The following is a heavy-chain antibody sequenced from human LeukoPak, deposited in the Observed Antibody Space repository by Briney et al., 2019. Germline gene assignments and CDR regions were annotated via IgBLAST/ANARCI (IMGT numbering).Heavy chain of an antibody. V-gene: IGHV3-21*01. D-gene: IGHD3-10*01. CDR2: ISSSSSYI. Sequence: PGGSLGLSCEASGFTFSSYSMNWVRQAPGKGLEWVSSISSSSSYIYYADSVKGRFTISRDNAKNSLYLQMNSLRAEDTAVYYCYGSGSYYNNWFDPWGQGTLVTVSS. CDR3: YGSGSYYNNWFDP. J-gene: IGHJ5*02. CDR1: GFTFSSYS.